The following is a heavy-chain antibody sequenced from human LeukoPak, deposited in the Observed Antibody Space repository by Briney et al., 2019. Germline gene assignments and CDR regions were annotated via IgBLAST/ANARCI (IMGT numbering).Heavy chain of an antibody. CDR1: GGRINNHY. Sequence: SETLSLTCTVSGGRINNHYWTWIRQPPGKGLEWLGYIYYSGTTNYNPSLRSRVTISIDTSKNQFSLKMSSVTAADTAVYYCARDTPYDTSGYFFDYWGQGTLVTVSS. D-gene: IGHD3-22*01. CDR2: IYYSGTT. CDR3: ARDTPYDTSGYFFDY. V-gene: IGHV4-59*11. J-gene: IGHJ4*02.